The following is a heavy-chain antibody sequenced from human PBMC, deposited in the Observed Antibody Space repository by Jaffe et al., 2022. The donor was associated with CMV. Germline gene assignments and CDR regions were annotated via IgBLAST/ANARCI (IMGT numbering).Heavy chain of an antibody. CDR3: ATGLNYYDSSGYLYGMDV. Sequence: QVQLVQSGAEVKKPGASVKVSCKVSGYTLTELSMHWVRQAPGKGLEWMGGFDPEDGETIYAQKFQGRVTMTEDTSTDTAYMELSSLRSEDTAVYYCATGLNYYDSSGYLYGMDVWGQGTTVTVSS. CDR1: GYTLTELS. CDR2: FDPEDGET. D-gene: IGHD3-22*01. J-gene: IGHJ6*02. V-gene: IGHV1-24*01.